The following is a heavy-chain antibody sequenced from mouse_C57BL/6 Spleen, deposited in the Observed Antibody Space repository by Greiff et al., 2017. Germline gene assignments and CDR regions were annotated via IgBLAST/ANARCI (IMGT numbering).Heavy chain of an antibody. CDR3: GLSGSSSYWYSEV. D-gene: IGHD1-1*01. Sequence: EVQLQQSGPVLVKPGASVTMSCKASVYTFTDYYMNWVKQSHGKSLEWIGVINPYNGGTSYNQKFKCKATLTVDKASSTAYLELNSLTSEDSAVYYWGLSGSSSYWYSEVWGTGTTVTVP. CDR2: INPYNGGT. J-gene: IGHJ1*03. CDR1: VYTFTDYY. V-gene: IGHV1-19*01.